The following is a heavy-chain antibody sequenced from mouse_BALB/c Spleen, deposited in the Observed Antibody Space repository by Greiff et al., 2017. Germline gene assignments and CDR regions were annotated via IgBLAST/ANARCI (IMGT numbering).Heavy chain of an antibody. J-gene: IGHJ4*01. CDR1: GFNIKDTY. Sequence: VQLQQSGAELVKPGASVKLSCTASGFNIKDTYMHWVKQRPEQGLEWIGRIDPANGNTKYDPKFQGKATITADTSSNTAYLQLSSLTSEDTAVYYCARDYYYGSSIYAMDDGGQGTSVTVSS. D-gene: IGHD1-1*01. CDR3: ARDYYYGSSIYAMDD. V-gene: IGHV14-3*02. CDR2: IDPANGNT.